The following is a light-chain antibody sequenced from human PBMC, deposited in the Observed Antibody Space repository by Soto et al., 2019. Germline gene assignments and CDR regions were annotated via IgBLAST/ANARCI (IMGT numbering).Light chain of an antibody. Sequence: EIVLTQSPGILSLSPGERATLSCRASQSVSSSYLAWYQKKPGQAPRLLLYGASSRATGIPDRFSGSGSGTDLALTISRLETEDYAVYYCQQYGSSPPWTFGQGTKVDIK. CDR2: GAS. V-gene: IGKV3-20*01. CDR3: QQYGSSPPWT. CDR1: QSVSSSY. J-gene: IGKJ1*01.